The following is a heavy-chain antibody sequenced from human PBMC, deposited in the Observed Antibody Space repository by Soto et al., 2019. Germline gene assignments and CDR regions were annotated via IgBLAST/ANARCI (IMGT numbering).Heavy chain of an antibody. CDR1: GFTFSNYG. V-gene: IGHV3-30*03. CDR3: ARVTCSGGSCYSRVLDY. Sequence: GGSLRLSCAASGFTFSNYGMHWVRQAPGKGLEWVAVISYDGSNKYYADSVKGRFTTSRDNSKNTLYLQMNSLRAEDTALYYCARVTCSGGSCYSRVLDYWGQGTLVTVSS. D-gene: IGHD2-15*01. J-gene: IGHJ4*02. CDR2: ISYDGSNK.